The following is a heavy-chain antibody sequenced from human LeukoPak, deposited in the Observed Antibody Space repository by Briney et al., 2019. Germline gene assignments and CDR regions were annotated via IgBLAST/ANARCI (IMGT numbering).Heavy chain of an antibody. V-gene: IGHV3-74*01. J-gene: IGHJ3*02. Sequence: GGSLRLSCAASGFTFSSYWMHWVRHAPGKGLVWVSRINTDGSSTSYADSVKGRFTISRDNAKNTLYLQMNSLRAEDTAVYYCARDSGSPPEDAFDIWGQGTMVTVSS. CDR3: ARDSGSPPEDAFDI. CDR1: GFTFSSYW. CDR2: INTDGSST. D-gene: IGHD3-10*01.